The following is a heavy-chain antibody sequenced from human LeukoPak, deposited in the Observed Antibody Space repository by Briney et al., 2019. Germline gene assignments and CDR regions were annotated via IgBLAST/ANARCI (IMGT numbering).Heavy chain of an antibody. J-gene: IGHJ4*02. CDR3: AREGCSGGSCYVPIDY. V-gene: IGHV1-46*01. D-gene: IGHD2-15*01. CDR1: GYTFTSYY. CDR2: INPSGGST. Sequence: ASVNVSCKASGYTFTSYYMHWVRQAPGQGLEWMGIINPSGGSTSYAQKFQGRVTMTRDTSTSTVYMELSSLRSEDTAVYYCAREGCSGGSCYVPIDYWGQGTLVTVSS.